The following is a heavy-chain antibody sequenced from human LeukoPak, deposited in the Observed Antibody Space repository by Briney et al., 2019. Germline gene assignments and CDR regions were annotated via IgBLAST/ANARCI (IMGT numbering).Heavy chain of an antibody. D-gene: IGHD6-19*01. J-gene: IGHJ4*02. CDR3: AKVEYSSGVGGY. Sequence: GGSLRLSCAASGFTSSSYGMHWVRQAPGKGLEWVAVISYDGSNKYYADSVKGRFTISRDNSKNTLYLQMNSLRAEDTAVYYCAKVEYSSGVGGYWGQGTLVTVSS. CDR2: ISYDGSNK. V-gene: IGHV3-30*18. CDR1: GFTSSSYG.